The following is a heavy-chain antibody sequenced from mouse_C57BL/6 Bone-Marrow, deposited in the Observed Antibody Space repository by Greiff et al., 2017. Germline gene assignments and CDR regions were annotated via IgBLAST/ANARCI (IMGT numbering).Heavy chain of an antibody. CDR1: GFNIKDDY. J-gene: IGHJ3*01. CDR3: IRFAY. CDR2: IDPENGDT. Sequence: EVQGVESGAELVRPGASVKLSCTASGFNIKDDYMHWVKKRPEQGLEWIGWIDPENGDTEYASKFQGKATITADTSSNTAYLQLSSLTSEDTAVYYCIRFAYWGQGTLVTVSA. V-gene: IGHV14-4*01.